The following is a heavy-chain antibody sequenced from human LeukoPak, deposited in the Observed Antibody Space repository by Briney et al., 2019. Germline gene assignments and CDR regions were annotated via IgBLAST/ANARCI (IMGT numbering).Heavy chain of an antibody. CDR2: IYNSGST. V-gene: IGHV4-59*08. D-gene: IGHD2-21*02. Sequence: SETLSLTCTVSGGSIRSHYWSWIRQPPGKGLEWIGYIYNSGSTNYNPSLKSRVTISADKSKNQLSLRLSSVTAADTAVYYCARPAGSDYWYYFDYWGQGTLVTVSS. J-gene: IGHJ4*02. CDR1: GGSIRSHY. CDR3: ARPAGSDYWYYFDY.